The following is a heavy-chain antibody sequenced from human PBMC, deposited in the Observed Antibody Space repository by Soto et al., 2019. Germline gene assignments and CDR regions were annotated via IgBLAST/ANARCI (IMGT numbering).Heavy chain of an antibody. D-gene: IGHD2-21*01. Sequence: EVQLVESGGGLVQPGGSLRLSCTVSGFTFSNYWMTWVRQIPGKGLEWVANIKQDGSEAYYVDSVKGRFTVSRDNANNSMYLQMTSLRVEDTAVYYCARDYFWGQGTLVTVSS. CDR3: ARDYF. CDR2: IKQDGSEA. V-gene: IGHV3-7*04. J-gene: IGHJ4*02. CDR1: GFTFSNYW.